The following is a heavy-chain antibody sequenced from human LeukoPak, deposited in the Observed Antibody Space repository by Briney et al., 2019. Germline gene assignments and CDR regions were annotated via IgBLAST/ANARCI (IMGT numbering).Heavy chain of an antibody. CDR2: ISSSSSYT. CDR1: GFTFSDYY. Sequence: GGSLRLSCAASGFTFSDYYMSWIRQAPGKGLEWVSYISSSSSYTNYADSVKGRFTISRDNAKNSLYLQMNSLRAEDTAVYYCASALYGDYGGVDYWGQGTLVTVSS. CDR3: ASALYGDYGGVDY. J-gene: IGHJ4*02. D-gene: IGHD4-17*01. V-gene: IGHV3-11*06.